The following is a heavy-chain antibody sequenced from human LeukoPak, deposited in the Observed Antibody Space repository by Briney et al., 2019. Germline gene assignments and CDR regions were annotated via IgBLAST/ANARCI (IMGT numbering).Heavy chain of an antibody. CDR1: GFTFSSYS. J-gene: IGHJ4*02. V-gene: IGHV3-48*01. D-gene: IGHD6-19*01. CDR3: ARDLIAVADGY. CDR2: ISSSSSTI. Sequence: GGSLRLSCAASGFTFSSYSMNWVRQAPGKGLEWVSYISSSSSTIYYADSVKGRFTISRDNAKNSLYLQMNSLRAEDTAVYYCARDLIAVADGYWGQGTLVTVSS.